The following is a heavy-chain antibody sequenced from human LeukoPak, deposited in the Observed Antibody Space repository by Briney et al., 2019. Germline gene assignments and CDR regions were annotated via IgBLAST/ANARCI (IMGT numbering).Heavy chain of an antibody. V-gene: IGHV3-23*01. D-gene: IGHD7-27*01. Sequence: LGGSVRLSCAASGFTFNNYDMSWVRQAPGKGLEWVSTIFGTTDSTSYADSVKGRFTISRDNSRNTLHLQMSSLRAEDTAVYFCAKGNWGDDWGLGTLVTVSS. CDR2: IFGTTDST. J-gene: IGHJ4*02. CDR3: AKGNWGDD. CDR1: GFTFNNYD.